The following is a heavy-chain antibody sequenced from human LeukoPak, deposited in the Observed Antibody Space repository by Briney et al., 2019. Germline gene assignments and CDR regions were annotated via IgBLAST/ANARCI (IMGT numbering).Heavy chain of an antibody. J-gene: IGHJ3*02. CDR2: IYTSGST. D-gene: IGHD6-25*01. Sequence: SQTLSLTCTVSGGSISSGSYYWSWIRQPAGKGLEWIGRIYTSGSTNYSPSLKSRVTISVDTSKNQFSLKLSSVTAADTAVYYCARGGNLHDAFDIWGQGTMVTVSS. CDR3: ARGGNLHDAFDI. V-gene: IGHV4-61*02. CDR1: GGSISSGSYY.